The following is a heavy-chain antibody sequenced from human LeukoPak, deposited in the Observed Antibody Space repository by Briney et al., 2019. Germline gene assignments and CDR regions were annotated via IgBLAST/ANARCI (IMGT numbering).Heavy chain of an antibody. CDR2: ISGSGGST. J-gene: IGHJ5*02. D-gene: IGHD2-15*01. CDR1: GFTFSSYA. CDR3: ARDPGDIVVVVAAPGRNWFDP. Sequence: PGGSLRLSCAASGFTFSSYAMSWVRQAPGKGLEWVSAISGSGGSTYCADSVKGRFTISRDNSKNTLYLQMNSLRAEDTAVYYCARDPGDIVVVVAAPGRNWFDPWGQGTLVTVSS. V-gene: IGHV3-23*01.